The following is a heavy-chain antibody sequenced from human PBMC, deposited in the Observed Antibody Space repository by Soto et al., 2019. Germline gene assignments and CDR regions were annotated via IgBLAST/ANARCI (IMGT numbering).Heavy chain of an antibody. CDR2: IIPIFRTP. Sequence: QVQLVQSGAEVKQPGSSVKVSCQASGVTFSSFAISWVRQAPGQGLEWMGGIIPIFRTPNYAQNFQGRVTVTADESTSSDYMELSRLRSEDTAVYYCASSTGSGFRPGTHRFNWFDPWGQGTLVIVSS. V-gene: IGHV1-69*01. D-gene: IGHD5-12*01. CDR3: ASSTGSGFRPGTHRFNWFDP. CDR1: GVTFSSFA. J-gene: IGHJ5*02.